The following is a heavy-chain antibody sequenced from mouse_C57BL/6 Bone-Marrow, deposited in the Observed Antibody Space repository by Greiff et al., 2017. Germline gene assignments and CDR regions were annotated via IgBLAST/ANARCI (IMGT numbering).Heavy chain of an antibody. J-gene: IGHJ2*01. Sequence: QVQLQQSGAELVRPGTSVKMSCKASGYTFTNYWLGWAKQRPGHGLEWIGDIYPGGGYTNYNEKFKGKATLTADKSSSTAYMQFSSLTSEDSAIYYGARAPNWVYFDHRGQGTTLTVSS. V-gene: IGHV1-63*01. D-gene: IGHD4-1*01. CDR2: IYPGGGYT. CDR3: ARAPNWVYFDH. CDR1: GYTFTNYW.